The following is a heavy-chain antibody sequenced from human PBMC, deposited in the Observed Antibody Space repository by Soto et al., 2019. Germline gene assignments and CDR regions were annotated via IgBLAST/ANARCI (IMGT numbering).Heavy chain of an antibody. CDR2: IYYSGST. CDR1: GGSISSGGYY. V-gene: IGHV4-31*03. D-gene: IGHD6-13*01. Sequence: QVQLQESGPGLVKPSQTLSLTCTVSGGSISSGGYYWSWIRQHPGKGLEWIGYIYYSGSTYYNPSLKSRVTISVDTSKNQFSLNLSSVTAADTAVYYCERARLGSSSDWFDPWGQGTLVTVSS. CDR3: ERARLGSSSDWFDP. J-gene: IGHJ5*02.